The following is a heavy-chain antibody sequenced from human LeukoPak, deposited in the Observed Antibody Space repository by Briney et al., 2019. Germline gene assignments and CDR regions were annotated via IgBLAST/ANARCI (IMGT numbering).Heavy chain of an antibody. Sequence: ASVKVSCKASGGTFSSYAISWVRQAPGQGLEWMGGIIPIFGTANYAQKFQGRVTIITDESTSTAYMELSSLRSEDTAVYYCATDLVSSYAFDPWGQGTLVTVSS. V-gene: IGHV1-69*05. D-gene: IGHD6-13*01. CDR2: IIPIFGTA. CDR1: GGTFSSYA. J-gene: IGHJ5*02. CDR3: ATDLVSSYAFDP.